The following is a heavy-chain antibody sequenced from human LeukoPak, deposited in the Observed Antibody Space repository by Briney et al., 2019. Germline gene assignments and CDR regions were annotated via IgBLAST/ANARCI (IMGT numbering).Heavy chain of an antibody. CDR3: ASMSGSYSNYYYYMDV. D-gene: IGHD1-26*01. CDR1: GYTFTNYD. V-gene: IGHV1-8*01. Sequence: ASVKVSCKASGYTFTNYDINWVRQATGQGLEWMGWMNPNSGNTGYAQKFQGRVTMTRNTSISTAYMELSSLRSEDTAVYYCASMSGSYSNYYYYMDVWGKGTTVTISS. J-gene: IGHJ6*03. CDR2: MNPNSGNT.